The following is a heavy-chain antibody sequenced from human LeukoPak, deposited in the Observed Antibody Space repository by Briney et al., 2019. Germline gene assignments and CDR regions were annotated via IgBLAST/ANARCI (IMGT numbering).Heavy chain of an antibody. CDR1: GFTVSKGY. CDR3: AKVAARRFEY. Sequence: GSLRLACAAAGFTVSKGYVSWVRQAAGKGLEWVSVIFSGGSTYYADSVKGRFTISRDNSKNAVYLQMNSLRAEDTAVYYCAKVAARRFEYWGQGTLVTVSS. V-gene: IGHV3-66*01. D-gene: IGHD6-6*01. CDR2: IFSGGST. J-gene: IGHJ4*01.